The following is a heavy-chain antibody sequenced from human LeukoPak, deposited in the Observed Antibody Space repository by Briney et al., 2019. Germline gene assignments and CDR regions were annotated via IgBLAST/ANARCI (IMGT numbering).Heavy chain of an antibody. CDR3: ARDGELVGYYYYGMDV. CDR2: IWYDGSNK. V-gene: IGHV3-33*01. J-gene: IGHJ6*02. CDR1: GFTFSSYG. Sequence: PGGSLRLSCAASGFTFSSYGMHWVRQAPGKGLEWVAVIWYDGSNKYYADSVKGRFTISRDNSKNTLYLQMNSLRAEDTAVYYCARDGELVGYYYYGMDVWGQGTMVTVSS. D-gene: IGHD1-26*01.